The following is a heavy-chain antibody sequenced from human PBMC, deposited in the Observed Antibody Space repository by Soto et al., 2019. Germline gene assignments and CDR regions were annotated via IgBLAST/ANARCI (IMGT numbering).Heavy chain of an antibody. CDR2: VSANGRNT. Sequence: GGSLRLSCAASVFAFSSYAMNCVRHSPGKWLEWVSSVSANGRNTYYADSVKGRFTVSRDKSKNALFLQLDSLRVEDTAIYYCAKDLSSLGWLAPAAPFDSWGPATLVTVSS. D-gene: IGHD5-12*01. J-gene: IGHJ4*02. V-gene: IGHV3-23*01. CDR3: AKDLSSLGWLAPAAPFDS. CDR1: VFAFSSYA.